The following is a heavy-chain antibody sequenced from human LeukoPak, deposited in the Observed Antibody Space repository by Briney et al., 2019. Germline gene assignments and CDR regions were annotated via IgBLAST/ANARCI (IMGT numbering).Heavy chain of an antibody. D-gene: IGHD1-26*01. CDR3: ARIQSGGFDY. CDR1: GGSFSGYY. CDR2: INHSGST. V-gene: IGHV4-34*01. J-gene: IGHJ4*02. Sequence: SETLSLTCAVYGGSFSGYYWSWIRQPPGKGLEWIGEINHSGSTNYNPSLKSRVTISVDTSKNQFSLKLRSVTAADTAVYYCARIQSGGFDYWGQGTLVTVSS.